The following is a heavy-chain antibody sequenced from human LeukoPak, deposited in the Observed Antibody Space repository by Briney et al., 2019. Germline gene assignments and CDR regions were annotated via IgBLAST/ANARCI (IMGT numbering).Heavy chain of an antibody. V-gene: IGHV3-7*03. CDR3: VRDQYDTWSRRGNFDS. Sequence: GGSLRLSCVASGFTLGKYWMSWVRQAPGKGLEWVANIKLDGSEKNYVDSVKGRFTISRDNTKNSLYLQMNSLRAEDTAVFYCVRDQYDTWSRRGNFDSWGQGTLVIVSS. CDR1: GFTLGKYW. CDR2: IKLDGSEK. J-gene: IGHJ4*02. D-gene: IGHD3-3*01.